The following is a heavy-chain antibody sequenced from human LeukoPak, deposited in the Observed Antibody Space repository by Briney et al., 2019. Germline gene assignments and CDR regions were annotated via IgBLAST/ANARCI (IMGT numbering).Heavy chain of an antibody. J-gene: IGHJ4*02. D-gene: IGHD3-22*01. CDR1: GFTFSSYG. CDR3: AKDRFNYYDSSGYYFDY. CDR2: IRYDGSNK. V-gene: IGHV3-30*02. Sequence: PGGSLRLSCAASGFTFSSYGMHWVRQAPGKGLEWVAFIRYDGSNKYYADSVKGRFTISRDNSKNTLYLQMNSLRAEDTAVYYCAKDRFNYYDSSGYYFDYWGQGTLVTVSP.